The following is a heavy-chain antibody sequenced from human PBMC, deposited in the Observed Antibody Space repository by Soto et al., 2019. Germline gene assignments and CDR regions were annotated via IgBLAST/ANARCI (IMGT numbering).Heavy chain of an antibody. V-gene: IGHV3-23*01. CDR3: AKDPILGLWFGELSQYYFDY. D-gene: IGHD3-10*01. Sequence: GGSLRLSCAASGFTFSSYAMSWVRQAPGKGLEWVSAISGSGGSTYYADSVKGRFTISRDNSKNTLYLQMNSLRAEDTAVYYCAKDPILGLWFGELSQYYFDYWGQGALVTVSS. J-gene: IGHJ4*02. CDR1: GFTFSSYA. CDR2: ISGSGGST.